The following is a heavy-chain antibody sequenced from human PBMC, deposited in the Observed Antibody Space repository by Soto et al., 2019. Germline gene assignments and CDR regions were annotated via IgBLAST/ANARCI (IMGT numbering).Heavy chain of an antibody. CDR3: ARGNYDDDSGNYAYFGL. V-gene: IGHV3-53*01. D-gene: IGHD3-22*01. Sequence: EVQLVEFGGGLIQPGGSLRLSCAASGLTVSTDYMSWVRQAPGKGLEWVSLIYGGGKTFYADSVKGRFTISRDNSKNTLYLQKYSPRAYDTTVYYCARGNYDDDSGNYAYFGLWGQGTMVTVAS. CDR2: IYGGGKT. CDR1: GLTVSTDY. J-gene: IGHJ4*02.